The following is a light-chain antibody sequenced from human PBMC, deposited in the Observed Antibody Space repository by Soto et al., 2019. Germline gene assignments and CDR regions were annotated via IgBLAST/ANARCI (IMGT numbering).Light chain of an antibody. J-gene: IGLJ2*01. CDR3: SSFAGSNNGLV. Sequence: QSALTQPPSASGSPGQSVTISCTGTSSDVGGYNYVSWYQQHPGKAPKLIIYEVSKRPSGVPDRFSGSKSGNTASLTVSGLQADDEGDYYCSSFAGSNNGLVFGGGTKLTVL. CDR1: SSDVGGYNY. CDR2: EVS. V-gene: IGLV2-8*01.